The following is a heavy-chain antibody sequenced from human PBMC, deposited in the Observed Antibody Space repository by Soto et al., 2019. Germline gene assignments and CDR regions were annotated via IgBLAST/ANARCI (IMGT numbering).Heavy chain of an antibody. CDR3: ARALVGATCPFDA. V-gene: IGHV1-69*02. Sequence: QVQLVQSGAEVKKPGSSVKVSCKAAGGTFRSYTISWVRQAPGQGLEWMGRIIPILGIANYAQKFQGRVTITADTSTSTAYMELSSLRSEYTAVYYCARALVGATCPFDAWGQSPLLTVSS. CDR2: IIPILGIA. D-gene: IGHD1-26*01. CDR1: GGTFRSYT. J-gene: IGHJ5*02.